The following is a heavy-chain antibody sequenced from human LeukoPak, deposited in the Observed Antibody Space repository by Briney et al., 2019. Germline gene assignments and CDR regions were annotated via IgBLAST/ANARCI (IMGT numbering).Heavy chain of an antibody. V-gene: IGHV3-30*03. CDR2: ISYDGSNK. Sequence: PGGSLRLSCAASGFTFSSYGMHWVRQAPGKGLEWVAVISYDGSNKYYADSVKGRFTISRDNSKNTLYLQMNSLRAEGTAVYYCARDTIDYWGQGTLVTVSS. CDR3: ARDTIDY. J-gene: IGHJ4*02. CDR1: GFTFSSYG.